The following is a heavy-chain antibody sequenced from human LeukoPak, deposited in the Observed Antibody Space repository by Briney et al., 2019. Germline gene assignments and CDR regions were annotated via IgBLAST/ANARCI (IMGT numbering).Heavy chain of an antibody. CDR1: GFTFSRYW. CDR2: IKQGGSEK. D-gene: IGHD3-16*01. J-gene: IGHJ5*02. V-gene: IGHV3-7*02. Sequence: GGSLRLSCAASGFTFSRYWMSWVRQAPGKGLEWVANIKQGGSEKHYVESVKGRFTISRDNAKNSLYLQMNSLRAEDTAVYYCVVGAAEDWFDPWGQGILVTVSS. CDR3: VVGAAEDWFDP.